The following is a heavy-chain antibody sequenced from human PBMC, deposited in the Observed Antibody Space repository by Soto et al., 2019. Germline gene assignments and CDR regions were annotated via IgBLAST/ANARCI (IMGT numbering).Heavy chain of an antibody. CDR2: IKFDGSST. J-gene: IGHJ6*02. V-gene: IGHV3-74*01. Sequence: EVQLVESGGGLVQPGGSLRLSCAASGFAFSIYWMHWVRQAPGKGLLWVSRIKFDGSSTYYADSGRGRFTISRDDAKNTLFLQMNGLRVDDTAVYYCARGAKNIYAMDVWGQGTTVTVSS. CDR3: ARGAKNIYAMDV. CDR1: GFAFSIYW.